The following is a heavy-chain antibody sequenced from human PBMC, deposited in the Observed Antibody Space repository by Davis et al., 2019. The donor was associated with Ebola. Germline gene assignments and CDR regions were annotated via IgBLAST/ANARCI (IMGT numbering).Heavy chain of an antibody. J-gene: IGHJ4*02. Sequence: GESLKISCAASGFTFSRYGFHWVRQAPGKGLEWVALISYDGGVKYYADSVKGRFTISRDNAKNSLYLQMNSLRAEDTAVYYCARDLIGSVGESDYWGQGTLVTVSS. V-gene: IGHV3-30*03. CDR1: GFTFSRYG. CDR2: ISYDGGVK. D-gene: IGHD3-16*01. CDR3: ARDLIGSVGESDY.